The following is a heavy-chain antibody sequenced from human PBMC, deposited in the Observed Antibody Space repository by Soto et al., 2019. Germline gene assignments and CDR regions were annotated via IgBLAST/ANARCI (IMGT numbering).Heavy chain of an antibody. CDR3: ARQLAAGYL. V-gene: IGHV1-46*01. Sequence: ASVKVSCKASGYTFINYYIHWVRQAPGQGLEWMAIINPMGGSTNYAQEFQGRVTLTSDTSTSTVYMELSSLRFEDTALFYCARQLAAGYLWGQGTLVTVSS. D-gene: IGHD6-13*01. CDR2: INPMGGST. CDR1: GYTFINYY. J-gene: IGHJ5*02.